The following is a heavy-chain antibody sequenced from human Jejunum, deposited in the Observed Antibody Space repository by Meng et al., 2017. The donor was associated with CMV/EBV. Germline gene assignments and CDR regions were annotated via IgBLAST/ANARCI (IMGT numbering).Heavy chain of an antibody. CDR3: ATDLKLPTYH. Sequence: FAASGFLFWAFAMHWVRQAPGRGLEWLAFESYDGSTQQYADSVKGRFTISRDNSVNTLYLQMDSLRPEDTAMYYCATDLKLPTYHWGQGTLVTVSS. J-gene: IGHJ1*01. CDR1: GFLFWAFA. CDR2: ESYDGSTQ. D-gene: IGHD1-1*01. V-gene: IGHV3-30-3*01.